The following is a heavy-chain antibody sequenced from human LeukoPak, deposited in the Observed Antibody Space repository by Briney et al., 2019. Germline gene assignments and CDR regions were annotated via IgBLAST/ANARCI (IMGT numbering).Heavy chain of an antibody. CDR1: VFSLSIHG. CDR3: AKGLGDYNDFRLGY. Sequence: GGSLRLSCAASVFSLSIHGIHWVRQAPGKGPEWVAFIPYDGSNKYYADSVKGRFTISRDNSKNMRYLQVNSLRAEDTAVYYCAKGLGDYNDFRLGYWGQGTLVTVSS. J-gene: IGHJ4*02. V-gene: IGHV3-30*02. D-gene: IGHD4-17*01. CDR2: IPYDGSNK.